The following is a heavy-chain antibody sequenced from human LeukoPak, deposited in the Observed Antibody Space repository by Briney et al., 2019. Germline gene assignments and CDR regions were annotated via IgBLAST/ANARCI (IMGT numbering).Heavy chain of an antibody. D-gene: IGHD6-19*01. CDR1: GFTFSSYA. CDR2: IYSGGST. Sequence: GGSLRLSCAASGFTFSSYAMSWVRQAPGKGLEWVSVIYSGGSTYYADSVKGRFTISRDNSKNTLYLQMNSLRAEDTAVYYCARGGQQWLVSAFDIWGQGTMVTVSS. J-gene: IGHJ3*02. CDR3: ARGGQQWLVSAFDI. V-gene: IGHV3-53*01.